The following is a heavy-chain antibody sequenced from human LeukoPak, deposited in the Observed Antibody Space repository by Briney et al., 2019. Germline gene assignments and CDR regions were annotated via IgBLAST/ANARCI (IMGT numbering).Heavy chain of an antibody. Sequence: SETLFLTCIVSDDSFSSHYWTWIRQPPGKGLEWIGYISYSGSTNYNPSLKSRVTISVDTSKNQFSLKLSSVTAADTAVYYCARVTPSYNWFDLWGQGTLVTVSS. CDR1: DDSFSSHY. CDR2: ISYSGST. J-gene: IGHJ5*02. D-gene: IGHD4-23*01. CDR3: ARVTPSYNWFDL. V-gene: IGHV4-59*11.